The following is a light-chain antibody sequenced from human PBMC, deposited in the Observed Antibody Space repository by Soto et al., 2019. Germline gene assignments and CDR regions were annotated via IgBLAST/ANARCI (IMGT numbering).Light chain of an antibody. CDR2: RNN. CDR1: SSNIGSNY. J-gene: IGLJ1*01. V-gene: IGLV1-47*01. Sequence: QAVVTQPPSASGTPGQRVTISCSGSSSNIGSNYVYWYQQLPGTAPKLLIYRNNQRPSGVPDRFSGSKSGTSASLAISGLRSEDEADYYCAAWDDSRGVFGTGTKLTVL. CDR3: AAWDDSRGV.